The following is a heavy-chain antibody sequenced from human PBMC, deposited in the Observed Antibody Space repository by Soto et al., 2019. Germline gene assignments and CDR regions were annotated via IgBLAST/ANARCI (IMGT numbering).Heavy chain of an antibody. CDR1: GFTVSSNY. Sequence: GGSLRLSCAASGFTVSSNYMSWVRQAPGKGLEWVSVIYSGGSTYYADSVKGRFTISRDNSKNTLYLQMNSLRAEDTAVYYCARVGYDFWSGYLLNPFYYYGMDVWGQGTTVTVSS. V-gene: IGHV3-53*01. CDR3: ARVGYDFWSGYLLNPFYYYGMDV. J-gene: IGHJ6*02. CDR2: IYSGGST. D-gene: IGHD3-3*01.